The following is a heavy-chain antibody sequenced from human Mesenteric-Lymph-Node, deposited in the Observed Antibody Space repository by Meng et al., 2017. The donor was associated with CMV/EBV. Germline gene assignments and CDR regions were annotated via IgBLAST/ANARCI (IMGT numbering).Heavy chain of an antibody. D-gene: IGHD6-13*01. CDR3: ARDRFMGSSWSGYYYGMDV. CDR2: IYYSGST. V-gene: IGHV4-59*01. J-gene: IGHJ6*02. Sequence: GSLRLSCTVSGGSISSYYWSWIRQPPGKGLEWIGYIYYSGSTNYNPSLKSRVTISLDTSKNQFSLNLSSVTAADTAVYYCARDRFMGSSWSGYYYGMDVWGQGTTVTVSS. CDR1: GGSISSYY.